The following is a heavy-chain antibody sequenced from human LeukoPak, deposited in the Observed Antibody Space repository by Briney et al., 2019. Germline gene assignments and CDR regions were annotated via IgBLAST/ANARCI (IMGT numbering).Heavy chain of an antibody. Sequence: PSETLSLTCTVSGGSISSYYWSWIRQPPGKGLEWIGEINHSGSTNYNPSLKSRVTISVDTSKNQFALKLSSVTAADTAVYYCARGRAHYYYYYMDVWGKGTTVTVSS. V-gene: IGHV4-34*01. CDR1: GGSISSYY. CDR3: ARGRAHYYYYYMDV. J-gene: IGHJ6*03. CDR2: INHSGST.